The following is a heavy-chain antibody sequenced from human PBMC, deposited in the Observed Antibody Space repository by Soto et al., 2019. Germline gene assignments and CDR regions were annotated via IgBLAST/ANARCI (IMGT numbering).Heavy chain of an antibody. D-gene: IGHD2-8*02. CDR3: ASLVYHYYYMDV. V-gene: IGHV4-34*01. CDR2: INHSGST. J-gene: IGHJ6*03. CDR1: GGSFSGYY. Sequence: QVQLQQWGAGLLKPSETLSLTCAVYGGSFSGYYWSWIRQPPGKGLEWIGEINHSGSTNYNPSLKSRVTISVDTSKNQFSLKLSSVTAADTAVYYCASLVYHYYYMDVWGKGTTVTVSS.